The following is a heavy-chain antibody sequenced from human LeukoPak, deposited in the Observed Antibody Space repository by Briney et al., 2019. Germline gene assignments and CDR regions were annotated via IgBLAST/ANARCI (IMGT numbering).Heavy chain of an antibody. J-gene: IGHJ4*02. CDR2: ISYDGSNK. CDR3: ARSRGATGFYWVDY. D-gene: IGHD3-22*01. CDR1: GFTFSGYA. Sequence: GGSLRLSCSASGFTFSGYAMHWVRQAPGKGLEWVAVISYDGSNKYYADSVKGRFTLSRDNSMNTLYLQMNSLRDEDTAVYHCARSRGATGFYWVDYWGQGTLVTVSS. V-gene: IGHV3-30*04.